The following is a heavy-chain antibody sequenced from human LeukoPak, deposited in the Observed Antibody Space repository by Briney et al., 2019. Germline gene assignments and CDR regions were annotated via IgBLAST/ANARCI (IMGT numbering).Heavy chain of an antibody. CDR1: GGSISSSSYY. Sequence: SETLSLTCTVSGGSISSSSYYWGWIRQPPGKGLEWIGSIYYSGSTYYNPSLKSRVTISVDTSKNQFSLKLSSVTAADTAVYYCARDSLKGDAFDIWGQGTMVTVSS. CDR3: ARDSLKGDAFDI. V-gene: IGHV4-39*07. CDR2: IYYSGST. J-gene: IGHJ3*02.